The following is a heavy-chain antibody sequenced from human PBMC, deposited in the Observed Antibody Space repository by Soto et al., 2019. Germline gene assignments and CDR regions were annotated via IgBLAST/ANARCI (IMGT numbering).Heavy chain of an antibody. J-gene: IGHJ4*02. D-gene: IGHD4-17*01. V-gene: IGHV4-39*02. CDR1: GGSISSSSYY. CDR3: AREPAVTTSGDY. Sequence: SETLSLTCTVSGGSISSSSYYWGWIRQPPGKGLEWIGSIYYSGSTYYNPSLKSRVTISVDTSKNQFSLKLSSVTAADTAVYYCAREPAVTTSGDYWGQGTLVTVSS. CDR2: IYYSGST.